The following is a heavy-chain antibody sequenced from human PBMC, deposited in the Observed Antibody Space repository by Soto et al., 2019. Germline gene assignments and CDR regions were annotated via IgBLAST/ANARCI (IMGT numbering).Heavy chain of an antibody. CDR1: GFTFSDYW. V-gene: IGHV3-7*05. D-gene: IGHD3-22*01. CDR2: IRKDESKK. Sequence: EVQLVESGGGLVQPGESLRLSCSASGFTFSDYWMTWVRQAPGKGLEWVANIRKDESKKSYLDSVRGRFTVSRDNARNLMYLQRESLRAEDTALYFCSSDVSPGSGPYYDAFDIWGQGTMVTVSS. J-gene: IGHJ3*02. CDR3: SSDVSPGSGPYYDAFDI.